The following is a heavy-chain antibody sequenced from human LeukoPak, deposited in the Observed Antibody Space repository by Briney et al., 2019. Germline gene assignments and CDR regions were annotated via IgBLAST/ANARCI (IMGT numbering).Heavy chain of an antibody. CDR3: ARVGSRFFDY. CDR1: GFTFSNYW. J-gene: IGHJ4*02. D-gene: IGHD6-13*01. Sequence: PGGSLRLSCAASGFTFSNYWMSWVRQAPGKGLEWVANIKQDGSEKYYVDSVKGRFTISRDNSKNTLYLQMNSLRAEDTAVYYCARVGSRFFDYWGQGTLVTVSS. V-gene: IGHV3-7*01. CDR2: IKQDGSEK.